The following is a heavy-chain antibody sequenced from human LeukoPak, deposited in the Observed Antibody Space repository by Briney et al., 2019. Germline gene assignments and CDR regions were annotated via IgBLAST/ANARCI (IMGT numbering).Heavy chain of an antibody. D-gene: IGHD4-17*01. CDR1: GNSFGNYY. CDR3: TRDTGTTGEVKFDP. J-gene: IGHJ5*02. CDR2: IYTSGST. Sequence: SETLSLTCTVSGNSFGNYYWSWIRQPAGRGLEWIGRIYTSGSTTYNPSLKSRVTMSVDTSKNQFSLKLSSVTAADTAVYFCTRDTGTTGEVKFDPWGQGTLVTVS. V-gene: IGHV4-4*07.